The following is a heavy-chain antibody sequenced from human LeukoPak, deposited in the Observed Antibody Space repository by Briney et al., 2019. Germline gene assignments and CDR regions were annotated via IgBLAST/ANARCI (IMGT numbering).Heavy chain of an antibody. CDR2: IIPILGIA. J-gene: IGHJ4*02. Sequence: SVKVSCKASGGTFSSYAISWVRQAPGQGLEWMGRIIPILGIANYAQKFQGRVTMTRDTSTSTVYMELSSLRSEDTAVYYCARDWAPYSSTLRVSDWGQGTLVTVSS. CDR3: ARDWAPYSSTLRVSD. D-gene: IGHD6-13*01. CDR1: GGTFSSYA. V-gene: IGHV1-69*04.